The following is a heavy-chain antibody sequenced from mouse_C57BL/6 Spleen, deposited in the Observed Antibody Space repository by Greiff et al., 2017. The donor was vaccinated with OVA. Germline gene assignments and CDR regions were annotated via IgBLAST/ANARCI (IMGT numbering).Heavy chain of an antibody. CDR3: TTFITTDY. Sequence: DVKLVESGAELVRPGASVKLSCTASGFNIKDDYMHWVKQRPEQGLEWIGWIDPENGDTEYASKFQGKATITADTSSNTAYLQLSSLTSEDTAVYYCTTFITTDYWGQGTTLTVSS. CDR2: IDPENGDT. V-gene: IGHV14-4*01. CDR1: GFNIKDDY. J-gene: IGHJ2*01. D-gene: IGHD1-1*01.